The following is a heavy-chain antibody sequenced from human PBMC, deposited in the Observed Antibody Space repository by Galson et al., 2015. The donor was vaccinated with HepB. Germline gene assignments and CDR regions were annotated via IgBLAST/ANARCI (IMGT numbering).Heavy chain of an antibody. CDR1: GFTFDDYA. CDR2: ISWDGGST. V-gene: IGHV3-43D*04. D-gene: IGHD6-13*01. CDR3: AKDMGHSSSWYRGLYYYYGMDV. J-gene: IGHJ6*02. Sequence: SLRLSCAASGFTFDDYAMHWVRQAPGKGLEWVSLISWDGGSTYYADSVKGRFTISRDNSKNSLYLQMNSLRAEDTALYYCAKDMGHSSSWYRGLYYYYGMDVWGQGTTVTVSS.